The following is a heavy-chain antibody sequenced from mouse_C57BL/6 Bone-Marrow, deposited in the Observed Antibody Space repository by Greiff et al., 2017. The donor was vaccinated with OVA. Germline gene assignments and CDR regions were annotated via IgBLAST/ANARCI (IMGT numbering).Heavy chain of an antibody. V-gene: IGHV3-6*01. Sequence: EVQVVESGPGLVKPSQSLSLTCSVTGYSITSGYYWNWIRQFPGNKLEWMGYISYDGSNKYNPSLKNRISITRDSSKNQFFLKLKSVTTEDTATYYCARRGYFVVWGTGTTVTVSS. CDR2: ISYDGSN. J-gene: IGHJ1*03. CDR3: ARRGYFVV. CDR1: GYSITSGYY.